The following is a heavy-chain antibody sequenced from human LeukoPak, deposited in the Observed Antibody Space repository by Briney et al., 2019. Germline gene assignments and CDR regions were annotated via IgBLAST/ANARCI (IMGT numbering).Heavy chain of an antibody. CDR1: GYTFTGHY. CDR2: INPDSGDT. Sequence: ASVKVSCKASGYTFTGHYIHWVRQAPGQGLEWVGSINPDSGDTNYEHKFQGRVTMTRDTSFSTAYMELSRLTSDDTAVYYCARGRVDRTGYDYFDCRGQGTLVTVSS. J-gene: IGHJ4*02. CDR3: ARGRVDRTGYDYFDC. D-gene: IGHD3-22*01. V-gene: IGHV1-2*02.